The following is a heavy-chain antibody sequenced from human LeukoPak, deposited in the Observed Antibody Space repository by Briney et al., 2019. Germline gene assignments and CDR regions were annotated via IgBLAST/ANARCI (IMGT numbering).Heavy chain of an antibody. V-gene: IGHV3-23*01. D-gene: IGHD2-8*01. CDR1: GFTFSSYA. J-gene: IGHJ5*02. CDR3: AKLKACTNGVCYTGWFDP. CDR2: ISGSGGST. Sequence: GGSLRLSWAASGFTFSSYAMSWVRQAPGKGLEWVSAISGSGGSTYYADSVKGRFTISRDNSKNTLYLQMNSLRAEDTAVYYCAKLKACTNGVCYTGWFDPWGQGTLVTVSS.